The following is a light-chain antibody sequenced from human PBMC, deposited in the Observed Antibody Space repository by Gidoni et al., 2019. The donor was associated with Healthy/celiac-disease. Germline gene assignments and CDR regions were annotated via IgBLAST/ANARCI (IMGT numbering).Light chain of an antibody. Sequence: SALTQPASVSGSPGQSITISCTGSSSAVGGYNYVSWYQQHPGKAPKLMIYDVDDRPSGGSNRFSGSKSGNTASLTISGLPADDEADYYCVSYTSSSTLVFGAGTKVTVL. CDR1: SSAVGGYNY. J-gene: IGLJ1*01. CDR3: VSYTSSSTLV. CDR2: DVD. V-gene: IGLV2-14*01.